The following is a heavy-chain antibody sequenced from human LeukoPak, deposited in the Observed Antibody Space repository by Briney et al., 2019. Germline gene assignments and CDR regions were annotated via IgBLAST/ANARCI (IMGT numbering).Heavy chain of an antibody. D-gene: IGHD3-3*01. CDR1: GGSISSSSYY. Sequence: SETLSLTCTVSGGSISSSSYYWGWIRQPPGKGLEWIGSIYYSGSTYYNPSLKSRVTISVDTSKNQFSLKLSSVTAADTAVYYCARHELSVRFPPWGGACWFDYWGQGTLVTVSS. V-gene: IGHV4-39*01. CDR2: IYYSGST. J-gene: IGHJ4*02. CDR3: ARHELSVRFPPWGGACWFDY.